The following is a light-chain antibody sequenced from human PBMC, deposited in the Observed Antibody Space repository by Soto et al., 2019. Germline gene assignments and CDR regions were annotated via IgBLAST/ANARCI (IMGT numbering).Light chain of an antibody. CDR3: QQYSTSQT. Sequence: EIVLTQSPGTLSLSPGERATLSCRASQSVTSYLAWYQQKPGQAPRLLIYASSTRATGIPDRFSGGGSWTDFTLTISRLEPEDFAVYYCQQYSTSQTFGQGTVLEI. V-gene: IGKV3-20*01. CDR1: QSVTSY. J-gene: IGKJ1*01. CDR2: ASS.